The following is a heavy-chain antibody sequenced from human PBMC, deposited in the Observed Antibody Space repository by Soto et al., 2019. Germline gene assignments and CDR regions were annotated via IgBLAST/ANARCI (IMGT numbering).Heavy chain of an antibody. V-gene: IGHV4-59*01. CDR1: GGSISSYY. D-gene: IGHD2-2*01. CDR3: ARDGEAGCSSTSCLYGMDV. Sequence: SETLSLTCTVSGGSISSYYWSWIRQPPGKGLEWIGYIYYSGSTNYNPSLKSRVTISVDTSKNQFSLKLSSVTAADTAVYYCARDGEAGCSSTSCLYGMDVWGQGTTVTVSS. CDR2: IYYSGST. J-gene: IGHJ6*02.